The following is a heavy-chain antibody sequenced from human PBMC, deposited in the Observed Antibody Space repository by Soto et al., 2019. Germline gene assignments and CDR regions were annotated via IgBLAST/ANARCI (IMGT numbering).Heavy chain of an antibody. CDR1: GFTFSNYA. J-gene: IGHJ4*02. D-gene: IGHD2-2*02. CDR2: ITGSGGAT. V-gene: IGHV3-23*01. Sequence: GGSLRLFCAASGFTFSNYAMNWVRQAPGKGLEWVSGITGSGGATFYADSVKGRFTISRDNSKNTVYLQVNSVRADDTAVYYCAKEYTSISKGSFDYWGQGALVTVSS. CDR3: AKEYTSISKGSFDY.